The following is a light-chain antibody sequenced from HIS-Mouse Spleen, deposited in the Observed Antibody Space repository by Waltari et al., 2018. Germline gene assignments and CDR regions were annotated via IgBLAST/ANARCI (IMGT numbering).Light chain of an antibody. CDR1: QDISNY. CDR2: DAS. J-gene: IGKJ2*01. CDR3: QQYDNLPLYT. Sequence: DIQMTQSPSSLSASVGDRVTITCQASQDISNYLNWYQQKPGKAPKHLIYDASNLETGVPSRFSGSGSGTDFTFTISSLQPEDIATYYCQQYDNLPLYTFGQGTKLEIK. V-gene: IGKV1-33*01.